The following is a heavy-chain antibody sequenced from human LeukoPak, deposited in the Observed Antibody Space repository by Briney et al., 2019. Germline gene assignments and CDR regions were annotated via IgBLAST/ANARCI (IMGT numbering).Heavy chain of an antibody. CDR1: GFTFSNYW. D-gene: IGHD3-22*01. V-gene: IGHV3-74*01. CDR2: INSDGINT. J-gene: IGHJ5*02. Sequence: GGSLRLSCAASGFTFSNYWMHWVRQAPGKGLVWVSRINSDGINTSYADSVKGRFTISRDNAKNTLNLQMNSLRAEDTAVYYCAKAPYYDSSGYSIYFDPWGQGTLVTVSS. CDR3: AKAPYYDSSGYSIYFDP.